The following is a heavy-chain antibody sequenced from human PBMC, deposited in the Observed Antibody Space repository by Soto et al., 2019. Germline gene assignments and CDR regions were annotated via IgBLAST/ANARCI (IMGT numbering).Heavy chain of an antibody. CDR3: ARVGHVVVVTAAFDY. J-gene: IGHJ4*02. Sequence: QVQLMQSGAEVKKPGASVKVSCKASGNTFTNYYIHWVRQAPGQGLEWMGTINPSGGHTTYAQKFLGRVTMTRDTYKSKLYLELTSLRTEDTAVYYCARVGHVVVVTAAFDYWGQGTLVTVSS. CDR2: INPSGGHT. D-gene: IGHD2-21*02. V-gene: IGHV1-46*01. CDR1: GNTFTNYY.